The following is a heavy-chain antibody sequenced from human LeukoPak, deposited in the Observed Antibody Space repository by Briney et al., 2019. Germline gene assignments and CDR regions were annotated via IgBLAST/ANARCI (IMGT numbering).Heavy chain of an antibody. CDR1: GFTLDDYA. CDR2: ISWNSGSI. D-gene: IGHD2-2*01. J-gene: IGHJ6*02. CDR3: ARVPAAIFHYYYGMDV. Sequence: GGSLRLSCAASGFTLDDYAMHWVRQAPGKGLEWVSGISWNSGSIGYADSVKGRFTISRDNAKNSLYLQMNSLRAEDTALYYCARVPAAIFHYYYGMDVWGQGTTVTVSS. V-gene: IGHV3-9*01.